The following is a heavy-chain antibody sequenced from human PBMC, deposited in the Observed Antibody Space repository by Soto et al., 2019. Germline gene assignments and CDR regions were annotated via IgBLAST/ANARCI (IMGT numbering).Heavy chain of an antibody. Sequence: GGSLRLSCAASGFTFSNSWMHWVRQVSGKGLEWVSRINADGTSTSYADSVKGRFTISRDNAKNTLYLHVNSLRAEDTAVYYCLNVLPRGVGVPRFYFDSWGQGALVTVSS. V-gene: IGHV3-74*01. CDR3: LNVLPRGVGVPRFYFDS. CDR2: INADGTST. CDR1: GFTFSNSW. J-gene: IGHJ4*02. D-gene: IGHD2-2*01.